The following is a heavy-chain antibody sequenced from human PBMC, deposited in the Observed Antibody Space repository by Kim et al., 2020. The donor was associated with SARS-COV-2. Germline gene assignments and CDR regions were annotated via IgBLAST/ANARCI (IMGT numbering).Heavy chain of an antibody. D-gene: IGHD3-10*01. Sequence: ASVKVSCKVSGYTLTELSMHWVRQAPGKGLEWMGGFDPEDGETIYAQKFQGRVTMTEDTSTDTAYMELSSLRSEDTAVYYCATGDTYYYGSGSNRYGMDVWGQGTTVTVSS. CDR2: FDPEDGET. V-gene: IGHV1-24*01. CDR3: ATGDTYYYGSGSNRYGMDV. CDR1: GYTLTELS. J-gene: IGHJ6*02.